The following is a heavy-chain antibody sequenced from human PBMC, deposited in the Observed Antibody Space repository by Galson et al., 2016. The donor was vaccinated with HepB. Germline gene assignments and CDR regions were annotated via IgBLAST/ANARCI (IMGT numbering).Heavy chain of an antibody. D-gene: IGHD3-10*01. CDR2: RSYSGSS. CDR3: ARLADSYGSGRYDWYFDL. CDR1: GGSISSSPYY. Sequence: SETLSLTCSVYGGSISSSPYYWGWIRQPPGKGLEWIGSRSYSGSSYYNPSLKSRSTMSVDTSKNEFSLKLSSVTVADTAVYYCARLADSYGSGRYDWYFDLWGRGTLVTVYS. J-gene: IGHJ2*01. V-gene: IGHV4-39*01.